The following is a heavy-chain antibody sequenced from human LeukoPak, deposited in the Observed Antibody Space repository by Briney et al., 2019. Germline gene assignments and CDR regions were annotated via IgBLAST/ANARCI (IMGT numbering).Heavy chain of an antibody. V-gene: IGHV4-39*07. Sequence: SETLSLTCTVSGGSINSSNYNGGWIRQPPRRGPEWLASVYYSGLTYYNSSRKSRVSISVDTSKNQFSLKLTSVTAADTAVSYCARGPGYWGQGTLVTVS. J-gene: IGHJ4*02. CDR2: VYYSGLT. CDR1: GGSINSSNYN. D-gene: IGHD1-14*01. CDR3: ARGPGY.